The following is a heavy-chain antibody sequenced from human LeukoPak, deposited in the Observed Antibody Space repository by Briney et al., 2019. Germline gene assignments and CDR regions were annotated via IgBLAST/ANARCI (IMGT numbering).Heavy chain of an antibody. CDR2: IYHSGST. Sequence: PSETLSLTCAVSGGSISSSNWWSWVRPPPGKGLEWIGEIYHSGSTYYNPSLKSRVTISVDTSKNQFSLKLSSVTAADTAVYYCARDTDYSSSSFDYWGQGTLVTVSS. D-gene: IGHD6-6*01. CDR3: ARDTDYSSSSFDY. CDR1: GGSISSSNW. V-gene: IGHV4-4*02. J-gene: IGHJ4*02.